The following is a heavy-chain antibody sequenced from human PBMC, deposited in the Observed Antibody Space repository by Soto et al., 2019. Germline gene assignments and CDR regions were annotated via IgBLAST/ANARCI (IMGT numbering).Heavy chain of an antibody. J-gene: IGHJ5*02. CDR2: IYHSGST. CDR3: ARFHGDYFNWFDP. Sequence: QLQLQESGSGLVKPSQTLSLTCAVSGDSISSGGYSWSWIRQPPGKGLEWIGYIYHSGSTYYNPSLKSRVTISVGKSKNQFSLKLSSVTAADTAVYYCARFHGDYFNWFDPWGQGTLVTVSS. V-gene: IGHV4-30-2*01. D-gene: IGHD4-17*01. CDR1: GDSISSGGYS.